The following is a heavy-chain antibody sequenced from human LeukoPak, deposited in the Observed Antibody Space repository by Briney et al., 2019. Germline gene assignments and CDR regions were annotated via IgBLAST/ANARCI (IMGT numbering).Heavy chain of an antibody. CDR1: GGTFSSYA. V-gene: IGHV1-69*05. CDR2: IIPIFGTA. D-gene: IGHD3-22*01. Sequence: SSVKVSCKASGGTFSSYAISWVRQAPGQGLEWMGRIIPIFGTANYAQKFQRRVTITTDESTSTAYMELSSLRSEDTAVYYCARDLYYDSSGYLGWSPFDYWGQGTLVTVSS. CDR3: ARDLYYDSSGYLGWSPFDY. J-gene: IGHJ4*02.